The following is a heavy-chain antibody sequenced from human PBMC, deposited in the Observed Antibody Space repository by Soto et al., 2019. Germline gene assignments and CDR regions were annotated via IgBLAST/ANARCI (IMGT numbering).Heavy chain of an antibody. CDR2: TRDKANSYTT. Sequence: GGSLRLSCAASGFTFSDHYMDWFRQAPGKGLEWVGRTRDKANSYTTQYAASVEGRFTISRDDSKNSLYLQMNSLKTEDTAVYYCARDSRGSGWPYFDYWGQGSLVTVSS. D-gene: IGHD6-19*01. CDR1: GFTFSDHY. V-gene: IGHV3-72*01. CDR3: ARDSRGSGWPYFDY. J-gene: IGHJ4*02.